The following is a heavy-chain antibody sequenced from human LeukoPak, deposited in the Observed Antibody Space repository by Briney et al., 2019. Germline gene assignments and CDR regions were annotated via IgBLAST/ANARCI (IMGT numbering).Heavy chain of an antibody. D-gene: IGHD2-2*01. Sequence: PSETLSLTCTVSGASVSSYYWSWIRQPPGRGLEWIGYLSHSGSSDSNPSLKSRVTILVDTSKNQFSLKLTSVTAADTAVYYCARARYANAWYAFDIRGQGTMVTVSS. CDR2: LSHSGSS. CDR1: GASVSSYY. CDR3: ARARYANAWYAFDI. V-gene: IGHV4-59*02. J-gene: IGHJ3*02.